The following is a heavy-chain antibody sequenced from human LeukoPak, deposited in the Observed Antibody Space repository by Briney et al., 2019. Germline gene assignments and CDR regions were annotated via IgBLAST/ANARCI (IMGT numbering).Heavy chain of an antibody. CDR1: GYSFNSYW. D-gene: IGHD4-23*01. J-gene: IGHJ6*02. CDR2: IYPGDSDT. V-gene: IGHV5-51*01. Sequence: GESLKISCKGSGYSFNSYWIGWVRQMPGKGLEWMGIIYPGDSDTRYSPSFQGQVTISADKSISTAYLQWSSLKASDTAMYYCARHKANDYGGTHYYYYGMDVWGQGTTVTVSS. CDR3: ARHKANDYGGTHYYYYGMDV.